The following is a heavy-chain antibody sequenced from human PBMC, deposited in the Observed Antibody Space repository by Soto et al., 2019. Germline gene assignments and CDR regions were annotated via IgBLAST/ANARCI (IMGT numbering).Heavy chain of an antibody. D-gene: IGHD1-1*01. CDR2: ISYDGSNK. CDR1: GFTFSSYA. V-gene: IGHV3-30-3*01. J-gene: IGHJ5*02. CDR3: AKDPSLMGFYWNDSDWFDP. Sequence: GESLKISCAASGFTFSSYAMHWVRQAPGKGLEWVEVISYDGSNKYYEDSVKGRFTISRDNYKNMLYLQMNILRAEDTAVYYCAKDPSLMGFYWNDSDWFDPWGQGTLVTVSS.